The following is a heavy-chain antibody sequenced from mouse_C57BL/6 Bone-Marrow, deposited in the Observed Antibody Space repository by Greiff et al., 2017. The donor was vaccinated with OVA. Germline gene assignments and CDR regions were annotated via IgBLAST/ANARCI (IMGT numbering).Heavy chain of an antibody. J-gene: IGHJ2*01. D-gene: IGHD1-1*01. Sequence: QVQLKQPGAELVKPGASVKMSCKASGYTFTSYWITWVKQRPGQGLEWIGDIYPGSGSTNYNEKFKSKATLTVDTSSSTAYMQLSTLTSEDSAVYYCARLITTVVATDYWGQGTTLTVSS. CDR2: IYPGSGST. V-gene: IGHV1-55*01. CDR3: ARLITTVVATDY. CDR1: GYTFTSYW.